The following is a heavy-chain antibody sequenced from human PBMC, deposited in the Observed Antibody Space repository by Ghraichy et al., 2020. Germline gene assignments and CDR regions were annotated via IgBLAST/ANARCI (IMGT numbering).Heavy chain of an antibody. CDR3: ASLGVGATRLYYYYGMDV. CDR1: GFTVSSNY. D-gene: IGHD1-26*01. Sequence: GESLNISCAASGFTVSSNYMSWVRQAPGKGLEWVSVIYSGGSTYYADSVKGRFTISRDNSKNTLYLQMNSLRAEDTAVYYCASLGVGATRLYYYYGMDVWGQGTTVTVSS. V-gene: IGHV3-66*01. CDR2: IYSGGST. J-gene: IGHJ6*02.